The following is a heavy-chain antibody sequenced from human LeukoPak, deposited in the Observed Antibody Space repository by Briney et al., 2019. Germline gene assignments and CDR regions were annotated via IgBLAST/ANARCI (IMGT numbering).Heavy chain of an antibody. CDR2: IRYDGSNK. CDR1: GFTFSSYG. Sequence: GGSLRLSFAASGFTFSSYGMHWVRQAPGKGLEWVAFIRYDGSNKYYADSVKGRFTISRDNSKNTLYLQMNSLRAEDTAVYYCAKVSTVVTLNYFDYWGQGTLVTVSS. J-gene: IGHJ4*02. V-gene: IGHV3-30*02. D-gene: IGHD4-23*01. CDR3: AKVSTVVTLNYFDY.